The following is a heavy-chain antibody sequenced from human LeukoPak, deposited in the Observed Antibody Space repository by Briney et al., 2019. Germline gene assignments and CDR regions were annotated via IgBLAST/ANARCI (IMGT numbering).Heavy chain of an antibody. CDR3: AKGGHDFWSGPNWFDP. CDR2: ISGSGGST. V-gene: IGHV3-23*01. Sequence: GGSLRLSCAASGFTFSNYAMNWVRQAPRKGLEWVSVISGSGGSTYYADSVKGRFTISRDNAKNPLYLQNNSLRAEDTVVYYCAKGGHDFWSGPNWFDPWGQGTLVTVSS. D-gene: IGHD3-3*01. CDR1: GFTFSNYA. J-gene: IGHJ5*02.